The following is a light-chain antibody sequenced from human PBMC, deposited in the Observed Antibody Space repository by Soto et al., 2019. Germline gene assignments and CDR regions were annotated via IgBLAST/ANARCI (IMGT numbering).Light chain of an antibody. CDR2: WAS. V-gene: IGKV4-1*01. CDR3: HQYYSTPGT. Sequence: DIVLTQSPDSLAVSLGERATINCKSSQSVLYSSNNKNYLAWYQQKPGQPPKLLIYWASTRESGVPDRFSGSGSGTDFTITISSLQAEDVAVYYCHQYYSTPGTFGQGTKVEIK. CDR1: QSVLYSSNNKNY. J-gene: IGKJ1*01.